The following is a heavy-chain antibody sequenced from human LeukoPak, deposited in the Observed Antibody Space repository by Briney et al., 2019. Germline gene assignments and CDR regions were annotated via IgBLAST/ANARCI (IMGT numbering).Heavy chain of an antibody. CDR3: ARDSYYYDSSGYEDFDY. CDR2: ISSSSSTI. J-gene: IGHJ4*02. D-gene: IGHD3-22*01. V-gene: IGHV3-48*04. CDR1: GFTFSSYS. Sequence: GGSLRLSCAASGFTFSSYSMNWVRQAPGKGLEWVSYISSSSSTIYYADSVKGRFTISRDNAKNSLYLQMNSLRAEDTAVYYCARDSYYYDSSGYEDFDYWGQETLVTVSS.